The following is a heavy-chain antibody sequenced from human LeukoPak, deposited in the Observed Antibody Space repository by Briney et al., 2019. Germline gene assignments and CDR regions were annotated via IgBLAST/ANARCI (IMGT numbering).Heavy chain of an antibody. D-gene: IGHD5-12*01. Sequence: SETLSLTCTVSGYSISSGHYWGWIRQPPGKGLEWIGSIYHSGSTYYNPSLKSRVTISVDTSKNQFSLKLSSVTAADTAVYYCARDATMMGNYFNYWGQGTLVTVSS. V-gene: IGHV4-38-2*02. CDR2: IYHSGST. CDR3: ARDATMMGNYFNY. J-gene: IGHJ4*02. CDR1: GYSISSGHY.